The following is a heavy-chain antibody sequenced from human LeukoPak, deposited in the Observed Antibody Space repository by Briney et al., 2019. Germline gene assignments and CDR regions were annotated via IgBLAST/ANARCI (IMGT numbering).Heavy chain of an antibody. D-gene: IGHD5-24*01. CDR1: GYSFTNYW. V-gene: IGHV5-51*01. Sequence: GESLKISCEGSGYSFTNYWIGWVRQMPGKGLEWMGIIYPGDSDTRYSPSFQGQVTISADKSISTAYLQWSSLKASDTAMYYCARPRLGDGYLYGMDVWGQGTTVTVSS. CDR3: ARPRLGDGYLYGMDV. J-gene: IGHJ6*02. CDR2: IYPGDSDT.